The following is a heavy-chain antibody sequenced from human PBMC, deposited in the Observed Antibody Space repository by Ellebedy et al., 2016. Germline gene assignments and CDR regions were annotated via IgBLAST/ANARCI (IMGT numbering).Heavy chain of an antibody. V-gene: IGHV3-23*01. CDR3: ANYGSGSYFPEAFFDY. CDR1: GFTFSSYA. Sequence: GESLKISCAASGFTFSSYAMSWVRQAPGKGLEWVSGISGSGGSTYYADSVKGRFTISSDNSKNTLYVQMNSLRAEETAVYYCANYGSGSYFPEAFFDYWGQGTLVTVSS. D-gene: IGHD3-10*01. J-gene: IGHJ4*02. CDR2: ISGSGGST.